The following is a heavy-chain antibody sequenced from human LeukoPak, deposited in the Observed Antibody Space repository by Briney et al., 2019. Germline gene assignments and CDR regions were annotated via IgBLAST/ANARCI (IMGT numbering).Heavy chain of an antibody. CDR2: IKQDGSEK. CDR1: GFTFSDYW. Sequence: GGSLRLSCAASGFTFSDYWMTWVRQAPGKGLEWVANIKQDGSEKDYVDSVKGRFTISRDNAKNSLYLQMDSLRVEDAAVYYCARKGGYSSGYYYWGQGTLVTVSS. D-gene: IGHD3-22*01. CDR3: ARKGGYSSGYYY. V-gene: IGHV3-7*01. J-gene: IGHJ4*02.